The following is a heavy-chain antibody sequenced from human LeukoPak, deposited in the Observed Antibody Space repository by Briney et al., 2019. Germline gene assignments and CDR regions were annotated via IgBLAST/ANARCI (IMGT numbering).Heavy chain of an antibody. CDR3: ARRLAAPGRHFDY. V-gene: IGHV4-39*01. Sequence: PSETLSLTCTVSGGSISSSSYYWGWIRQPPGKGLEWIGIIYYSESTYYSPSLKSRVTISIDTSKNQFSLKLSSVTAADTAVYHCARRLAAPGRHFDYWGQGTLVTVSS. CDR1: GGSISSSSYY. CDR2: IYYSEST. D-gene: IGHD6-13*01. J-gene: IGHJ4*02.